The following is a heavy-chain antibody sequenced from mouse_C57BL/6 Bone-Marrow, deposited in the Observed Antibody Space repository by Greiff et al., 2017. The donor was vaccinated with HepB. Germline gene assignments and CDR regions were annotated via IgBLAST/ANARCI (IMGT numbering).Heavy chain of an antibody. CDR2: IYPGSGNT. CDR1: GYTFTSYW. D-gene: IGHD2-3*01. J-gene: IGHJ2*01. CDR3: ARAGWLLSHSHC. Sequence: VQLQQSGAELVKPGASVKMFCKASGYTFTSYWLTWVKQRPGQGLEWIGDIYPGSGNTNYNEKFKSKATLTVDTASSTAYMQLSSLTSEDSAVYYCARAGWLLSHSHCWGEGATLTDSS. V-gene: IGHV1-55*01.